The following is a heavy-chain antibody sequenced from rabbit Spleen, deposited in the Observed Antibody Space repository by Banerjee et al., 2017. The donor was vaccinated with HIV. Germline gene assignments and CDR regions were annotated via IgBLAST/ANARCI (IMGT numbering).Heavy chain of an antibody. D-gene: IGHD1-1*01. V-gene: IGHV1S40*01. CDR3: ARDTSSSFSSYGMDL. CDR1: AISFGISDY. J-gene: IGHJ6*01. Sequence: QSLEESGGGLVQPEGSFTLTCTASAISFGISDYMCWVRQAPGKGLEWIACIDAGSSGFTYHASWAKGRFTISKTSSTTVTLQMTRLTAADTATYFCARDTSSSFSSYGMDLWGPGTLVTVS. CDR2: IDAGSSGFT.